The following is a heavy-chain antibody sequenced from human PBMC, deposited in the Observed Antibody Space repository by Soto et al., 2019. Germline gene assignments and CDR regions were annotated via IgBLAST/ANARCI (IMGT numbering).Heavy chain of an antibody. J-gene: IGHJ4*02. CDR3: ARGGALRGYSYGYLFDY. V-gene: IGHV3-30-3*01. Sequence: QVQLVESGGGVVQPGRSLRLSCAAPGFTFSSYAMHWVRQAPGKGLEWVAVISYDGSNKYYADSVKGRFTISRDNSKNTLYLQMNSLRAEDTAVYYCARGGALRGYSYGYLFDYWGQGTLVTVSS. CDR1: GFTFSSYA. D-gene: IGHD5-18*01. CDR2: ISYDGSNK.